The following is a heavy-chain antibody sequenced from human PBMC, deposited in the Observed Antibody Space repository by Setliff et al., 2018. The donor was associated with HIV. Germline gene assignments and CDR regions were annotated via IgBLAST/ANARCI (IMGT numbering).Heavy chain of an antibody. CDR2: FDPEDVET. D-gene: IGHD6-13*01. CDR3: ARGFSSSWYYYHMDV. CDR1: GYTLTELS. Sequence: ASVKVSCKVSGYTLTELSMHWVRQAPGKGLEWMGGFDPEDVETIYAQKFQGRVTMTEDTSTDTAYMELNSLRAEDTAVYYCARGFSSSWYYYHMDVWGKGTTVTVSS. V-gene: IGHV1-24*01. J-gene: IGHJ6*03.